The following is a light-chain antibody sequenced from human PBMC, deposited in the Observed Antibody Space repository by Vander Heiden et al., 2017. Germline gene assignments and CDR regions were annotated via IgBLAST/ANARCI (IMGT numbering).Light chain of an antibody. J-gene: IGLJ3*02. V-gene: IGLV6-57*01. CDR2: QDN. CDR3: QSYDGSSLWV. Sequence: NFMLTHPHSVSESPRKTVTISCTRSGGSVTTNYVQWYQQRPGSSPTTVIYQDNQRPSGIPDRFSGSIDSSSNSASLTISGLKTEDEADFYCQSYDGSSLWVFGGGTKLTVL. CDR1: GGSVTTNY.